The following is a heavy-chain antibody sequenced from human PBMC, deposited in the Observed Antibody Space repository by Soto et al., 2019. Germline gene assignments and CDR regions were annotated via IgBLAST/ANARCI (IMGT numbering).Heavy chain of an antibody. Sequence: SETLSLTCTVSGGSISSSSYYWGWIRQPPGKGLEWIGSIYYSGSTYYNPSLKSRVTISVDTSKNQFSLKLSPVTAADTAVYYCARLVYYDFWSGYSYYFDYWGQGTLVTVSS. CDR1: GGSISSSSYY. D-gene: IGHD3-3*01. CDR2: IYYSGST. CDR3: ARLVYYDFWSGYSYYFDY. V-gene: IGHV4-39*01. J-gene: IGHJ4*02.